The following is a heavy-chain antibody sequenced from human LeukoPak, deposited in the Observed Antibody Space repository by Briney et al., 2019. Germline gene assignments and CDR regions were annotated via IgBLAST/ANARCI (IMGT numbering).Heavy chain of an antibody. CDR1: VGSISSSTYY. J-gene: IGHJ5*02. Sequence: SETLSLTCIVSVGSISSSTYYWGWLRQPPGKGLEWIGFVYYSGSTSYNPSLKSRVTISVDTSKNQFSLELSSVTAADTAVYYCARGALRYWFDPWGQGTLVTVSS. V-gene: IGHV4-39*07. CDR3: ARGALRYWFDP. CDR2: VYYSGST.